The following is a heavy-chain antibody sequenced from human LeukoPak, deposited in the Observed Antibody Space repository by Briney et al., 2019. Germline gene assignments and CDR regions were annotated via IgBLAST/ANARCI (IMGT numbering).Heavy chain of an antibody. V-gene: IGHV3-30*02. CDR3: VTDLHGINWYVH. Sequence: SGGSLRLSCPASGFTFSSLGMHWVRQAPGKGLEWVAFVEHDGTTKYYADSVKGRFSISRDNSKNTLLLQMNSLRPDDTSMYYCVTDLHGINWYVHWGQGTLVTVSS. CDR1: GFTFSSLG. J-gene: IGHJ5*02. D-gene: IGHD3-3*02. CDR2: VEHDGTTK.